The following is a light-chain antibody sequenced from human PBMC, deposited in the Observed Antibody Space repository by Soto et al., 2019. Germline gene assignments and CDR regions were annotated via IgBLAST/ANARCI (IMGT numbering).Light chain of an antibody. CDR1: QSVSNNY. Sequence: EIVLTQSPGTLSLSPGERATLSCSASQSVSNNYLAWYQQKPGQSPRLLISGASNRPTGIPDRFSGSGSGTDFTVTISRLEAEDFAVYYCQRYGSSGTFGQGTKVEIK. CDR3: QRYGSSGT. CDR2: GAS. V-gene: IGKV3-20*01. J-gene: IGKJ1*01.